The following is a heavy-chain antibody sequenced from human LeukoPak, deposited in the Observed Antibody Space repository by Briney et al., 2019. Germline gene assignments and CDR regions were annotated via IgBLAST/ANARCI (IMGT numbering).Heavy chain of an antibody. D-gene: IGHD3-16*01. CDR3: AQGGLTHPPPH. J-gene: IGHJ4*02. V-gene: IGHV3-23*01. CDR2: ISGDGART. Sequence: GGSLRLSCAASAFPISTYVMSWVRQAPGGGLEWISSISGDGARTYYTNSVKGRFTIARDNPKNTLFLQVNSLRVEDTAVYYCAQGGLTHPPPHWGPGTLVTVSS. CDR1: AFPISTYV.